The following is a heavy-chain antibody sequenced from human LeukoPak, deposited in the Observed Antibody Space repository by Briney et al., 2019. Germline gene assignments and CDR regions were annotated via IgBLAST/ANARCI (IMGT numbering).Heavy chain of an antibody. CDR1: GFTFTTYW. Sequence: GGSLRLSCAASGFTFTTYWMSWVRQAQGKGLEWVANIKQDGSVKYYVDSVKGRFTISRDNAKNSLYLQMSSLRVDDTAVYYCARIGYSSSSFDYWGQGTLVTVSS. V-gene: IGHV3-7*01. CDR2: IKQDGSVK. J-gene: IGHJ4*02. D-gene: IGHD6-6*01. CDR3: ARIGYSSSSFDY.